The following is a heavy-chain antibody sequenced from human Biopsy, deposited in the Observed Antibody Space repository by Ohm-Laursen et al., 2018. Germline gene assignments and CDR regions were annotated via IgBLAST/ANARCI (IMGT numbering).Heavy chain of an antibody. CDR1: GFSLNTRGMS. CDR2: IDRDEAK. CDR3: ARIPILVVPAAIVYRHRRHLQGLDV. D-gene: IGHD2-2*02. V-gene: IGHV2-70*16. J-gene: IGHJ6*02. Sequence: PTQTLTLTCTLSGFSLNTRGMSVTWIRQPPGKALEWLARIDRDEAKFYNGSLKTRLTISKDTSENHVVLTLSDVDPVDTATYYCARIPILVVPAAIVYRHRRHLQGLDVWGQGTTVIVSS.